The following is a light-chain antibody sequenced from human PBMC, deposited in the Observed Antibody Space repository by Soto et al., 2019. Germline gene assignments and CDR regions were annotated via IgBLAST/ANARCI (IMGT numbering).Light chain of an antibody. V-gene: IGLV1-40*01. Sequence: QSVLTQPPSVSGAPGQRVTISCTGSSSNIGAGYDVRWYQQLPGTAPKLLIYGNSNRPSGVPDRFSGSKSGTSASLAITGLQAEDEADYYCQSYDSSLSGYVFGTGTKVNVL. J-gene: IGLJ1*01. CDR3: QSYDSSLSGYV. CDR2: GNS. CDR1: SSNIGAGYD.